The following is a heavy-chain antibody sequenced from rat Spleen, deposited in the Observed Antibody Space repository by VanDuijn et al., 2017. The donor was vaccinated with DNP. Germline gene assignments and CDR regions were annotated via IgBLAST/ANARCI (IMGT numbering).Heavy chain of an antibody. CDR2: ISYSGST. J-gene: IGHJ2*01. Sequence: EVQLQESGSGLVKPSQSLSLTCSVTGSSITSNYWGWIRKFPGNKMEYIGHISYSGSTNYNPSLKSRISITRDTSKNQFFLQVNSVTAEDTATYYCARWTRYFDYWGQGVMVTVSS. V-gene: IGHV3-1*01. D-gene: IGHD1-7*01. CDR1: GSSITSNY. CDR3: ARWTRYFDY.